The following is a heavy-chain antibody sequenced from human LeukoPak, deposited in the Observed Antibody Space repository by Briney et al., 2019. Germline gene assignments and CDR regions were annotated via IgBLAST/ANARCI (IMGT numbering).Heavy chain of an antibody. CDR1: GFTFSSYG. V-gene: IGHV3-30*18. J-gene: IGHJ3*02. CDR3: AKEAMIVKRGAFDI. D-gene: IGHD3-22*01. Sequence: GGSLRLSCAASGFTFSSYGMHWVRQAPGKGLEWVAVISYDGSNKYYADSVKGRFTISRDNSKNTLYLQVNSLRAEDTAVYYCAKEAMIVKRGAFDIWGQGTMVTVSS. CDR2: ISYDGSNK.